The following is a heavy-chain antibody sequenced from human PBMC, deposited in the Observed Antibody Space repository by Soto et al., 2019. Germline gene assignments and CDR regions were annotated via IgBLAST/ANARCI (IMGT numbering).Heavy chain of an antibody. CDR1: GFTFSKYG. J-gene: IGHJ6*02. V-gene: IGHV3-30*18. CDR3: AKGQIVATGWGYYGMDV. Sequence: QVQLVESGGGLVQPGRSVRISCAASGFTFSKYGIHWVRQAPGKGLEWITVISYDGGDKYYADSVKGRFTISRDNSKNTLYLQMNSLRVEDTAIYYCAKGQIVATGWGYYGMDVWGQGTTVTVSS. CDR2: ISYDGGDK. D-gene: IGHD5-12*01.